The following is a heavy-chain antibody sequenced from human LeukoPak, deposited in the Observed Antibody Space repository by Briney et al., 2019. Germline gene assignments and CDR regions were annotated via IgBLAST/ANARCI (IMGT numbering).Heavy chain of an antibody. CDR3: ARGARGGYRETGLTTWDY. V-gene: IGHV3-11*01. J-gene: IGHJ4*02. CDR2: ISSSGSTI. Sequence: PGGSLRLSCAASGFTFSDYYMSWIRQAPGKGLEWVSYISSSGSTIYYADSVKGRFTISRDNAKTTLYLQMNSLRAEDTAVYYCARGARGGYRETGLTTWDYWGQGTLVTVSS. CDR1: GFTFSDYY. D-gene: IGHD5-18*01.